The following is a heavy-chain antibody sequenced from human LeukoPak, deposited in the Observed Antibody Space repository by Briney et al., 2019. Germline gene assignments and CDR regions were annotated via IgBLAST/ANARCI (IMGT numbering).Heavy chain of an antibody. CDR2: ISSSGSTI. CDR3: ASTREYNWNDDPFDY. V-gene: IGHV3-48*03. Sequence: SGGSLRLSCAASGFTFSSYEMNWVRQAPGKGLEWVSYISSSGSTIYYADSVKGRFTISRDNAKNSLYLQMNSLRAEDTAVYYCASTREYNWNDDPFDYWGQGTLVTVSS. J-gene: IGHJ4*02. CDR1: GFTFSSYE. D-gene: IGHD1-20*01.